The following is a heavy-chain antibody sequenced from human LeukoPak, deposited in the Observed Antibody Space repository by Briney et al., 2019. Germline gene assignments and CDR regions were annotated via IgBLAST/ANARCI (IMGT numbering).Heavy chain of an antibody. D-gene: IGHD2-15*01. V-gene: IGHV4-59*08. CDR3: ARGSGDPFDY. CDR2: IYYSGST. Sequence: SETLSLTCTVSGGSISSYYWSCIRQPPGKGLEWIGYIYYSGSTNYNPFLKSRVTISVDTSKNQFSLKLSSVTAADTAVYYCARGSGDPFDYWGQGTLVTVSS. CDR1: GGSISSYY. J-gene: IGHJ4*02.